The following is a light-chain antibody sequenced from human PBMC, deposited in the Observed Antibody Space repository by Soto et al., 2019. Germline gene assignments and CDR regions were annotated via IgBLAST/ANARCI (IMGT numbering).Light chain of an antibody. CDR2: GAS. V-gene: IGKV3-15*01. Sequence: EIVMTQSPATLSVSPGERATLSCRASQSVSSNLAWYQQKPGQAPRLLIYGASTRATGIPARFSGSGSGTEFTLTISSLQSEDFAVYYCQRRSNWPPVTFGQGTKVEIK. CDR3: QRRSNWPPVT. CDR1: QSVSSN. J-gene: IGKJ1*01.